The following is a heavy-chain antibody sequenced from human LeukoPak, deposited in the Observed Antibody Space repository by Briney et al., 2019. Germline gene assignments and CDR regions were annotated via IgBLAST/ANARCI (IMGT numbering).Heavy chain of an antibody. V-gene: IGHV4-39*01. CDR1: GDSISNKIYY. J-gene: IGHJ4*02. CDR3: ARHAVVDAYPRYFQR. CDR2: LSSSGSV. Sequence: SETLSLTCTVSGDSISNKIYYWGWIRQPPGKGLEWIGSLSSSGSVYYNPSLKSRVTVSIDTSKNQFSLRLTSVIAADTAVYYCARHAVVDAYPRYFQRWGQGTLITVSS. D-gene: IGHD2/OR15-2a*01.